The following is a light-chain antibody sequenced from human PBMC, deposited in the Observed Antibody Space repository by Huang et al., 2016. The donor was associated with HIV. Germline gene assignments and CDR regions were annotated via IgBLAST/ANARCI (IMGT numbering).Light chain of an antibody. V-gene: IGKV3-15*01. Sequence: IIMIQSPATLSVSPGDRATLSCSTSQSVRSNLAWYQQKAGQAPSPLIFGASTRATGVPARFSGSGSGTEFTLTISNVQSEDFAVYYCQHYNNWPLFTFGPGTKVDIK. CDR1: QSVRSN. CDR3: QHYNNWPLFT. CDR2: GAS. J-gene: IGKJ3*01.